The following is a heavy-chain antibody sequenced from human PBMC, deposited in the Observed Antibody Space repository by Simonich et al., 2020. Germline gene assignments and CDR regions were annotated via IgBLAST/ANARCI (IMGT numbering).Heavy chain of an antibody. V-gene: IGHV3-23*01. CDR2: ISGSVGST. D-gene: IGHD3-22*01. J-gene: IGHJ3*02. CDR1: GFTFSSYA. Sequence: GGGLVQPGGSLRLSCAASGFTFSSYAMSWVRQAPGKGLGWVSAISGSVGSTYYADSVKGRFTISRDNSKNTLYLKMTSLRAEDTAVYYCAKDLGERITMIVVVIDAFDIWGQGTMVTVSS. CDR3: AKDLGERITMIVVVIDAFDI.